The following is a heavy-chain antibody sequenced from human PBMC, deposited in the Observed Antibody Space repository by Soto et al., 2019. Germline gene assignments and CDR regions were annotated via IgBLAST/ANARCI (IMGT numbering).Heavy chain of an antibody. D-gene: IGHD3-22*01. CDR1: GFTVSSNY. CDR3: ARGHYDSSGYYYGKVLDY. J-gene: IGHJ4*02. V-gene: IGHV3-66*01. Sequence: GGSLRLSCAASGFTVSSNYMSWVRQAPGKGLEWVSVIYSGGSTYYADSVKGRFTISRDNSKNTLYLQMNSLRAEDTAVYYCARGHYDSSGYYYGKVLDYWGQGALVTVSS. CDR2: IYSGGST.